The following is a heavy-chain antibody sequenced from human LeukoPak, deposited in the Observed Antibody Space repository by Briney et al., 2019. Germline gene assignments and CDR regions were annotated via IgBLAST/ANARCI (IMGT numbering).Heavy chain of an antibody. V-gene: IGHV3-30*18. CDR3: AKDEDSSGWGGY. J-gene: IGHJ4*02. CDR2: ISYDGSNK. CDR1: GFTFSSYG. D-gene: IGHD6-19*01. Sequence: GGSLRLSCAASGFTFSSYGMHWVRQAPGKGLEWVAVISYDGSNKYYADSVKGRFTTSRDNSKNTLYLQMNSLRAEDTAVYYCAKDEDSSGWGGYWGQGTLVTVSS.